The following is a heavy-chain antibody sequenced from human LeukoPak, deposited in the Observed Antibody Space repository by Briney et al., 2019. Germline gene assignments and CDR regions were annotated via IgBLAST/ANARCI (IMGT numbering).Heavy chain of an antibody. CDR1: GGSFSGYY. D-gene: IGHD6-19*01. Sequence: SETLSLTCAVYGGSFSGYYWSWIRQPPGKGLEWIGEINHSGSTNYNPSLESRVTISVDTSKTQFPLKLRSVPAADTAVYYCARHPRGYSSGWYEYYYYYYYMDVWGKGTTVTIPS. CDR2: INHSGST. V-gene: IGHV4-34*01. CDR3: ARHPRGYSSGWYEYYYYYYYMDV. J-gene: IGHJ6*03.